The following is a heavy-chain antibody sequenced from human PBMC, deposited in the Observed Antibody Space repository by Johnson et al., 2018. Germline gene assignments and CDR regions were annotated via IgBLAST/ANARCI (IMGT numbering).Heavy chain of an antibody. CDR1: GFTVSSNY. CDR2: IYSGGST. Sequence: VQLVQSGGGLIQPGGSLRLSCAASGFTVSSNYMTWVRQAPGKGLEWVSVIYSGGSTYDADSVKGRFTIPRDSSKNTLYLQMNSLRAEATRVYYCARGADPYCGGDCCFQYWGQGTLVTVSS. CDR3: ARGADPYCGGDCCFQY. D-gene: IGHD2-21*02. V-gene: IGHV3-53*01. J-gene: IGHJ1*01.